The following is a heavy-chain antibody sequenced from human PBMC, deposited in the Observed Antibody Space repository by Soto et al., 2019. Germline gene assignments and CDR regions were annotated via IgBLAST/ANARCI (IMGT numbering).Heavy chain of an antibody. V-gene: IGHV3-30*03. D-gene: IGHD6-19*01. J-gene: IGHJ4*02. CDR1: GFTFSSYG. Sequence: QVQLVESGGGVVQPGRSLRLSCAASGFTFSSYGMHWVRQAPGKGLEWVAVISYDGSNKYYADSVKGRFTISRDNSKNTLYLQMNRLRAEDTAVYYCALEMGYSSGWWGFDYWGQGTLVTVSS. CDR2: ISYDGSNK. CDR3: ALEMGYSSGWWGFDY.